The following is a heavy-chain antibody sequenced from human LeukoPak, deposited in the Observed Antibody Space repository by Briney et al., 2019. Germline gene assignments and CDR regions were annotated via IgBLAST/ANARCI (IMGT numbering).Heavy chain of an antibody. CDR3: TREEGGTTVDY. V-gene: IGHV4-38-2*02. J-gene: IGHJ4*02. D-gene: IGHD1-1*01. Sequence: PSETLSLTCTDSGYSISSGYFWGWIRQPPGKGLEWIGSISHSGTTYYNPSLKSRITISQDTSKNQLSLKVNSVTAADTAAYYCTREEGGTTVDYGGQGTLVTVSS. CDR2: ISHSGTT. CDR1: GYSISSGYF.